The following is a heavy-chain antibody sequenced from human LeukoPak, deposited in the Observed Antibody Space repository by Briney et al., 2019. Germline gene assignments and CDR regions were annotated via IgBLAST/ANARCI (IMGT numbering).Heavy chain of an antibody. J-gene: IGHJ6*02. Sequence: SETLSLTCTVSGGSISSYYWSWIRQPPGKGLEWIGYIYYSGSTNYNPSLKSRVTISVDTSKNQFSLKLSSVTAADTAVYYCARVGHNYDILTGYYTNGMDVWGQGTTVTVSS. CDR3: ARVGHNYDILTGYYTNGMDV. CDR2: IYYSGST. V-gene: IGHV4-59*01. D-gene: IGHD3-9*01. CDR1: GGSISSYY.